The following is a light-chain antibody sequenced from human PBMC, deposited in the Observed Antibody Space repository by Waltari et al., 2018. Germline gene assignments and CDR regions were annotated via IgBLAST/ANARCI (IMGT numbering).Light chain of an antibody. J-gene: IGKJ1*01. Sequence: DIVVTQNPLSLSVTHGQPASISCKSSQSLLHTDGKTFLYWYLQKPGKPPQLLIYDASTLFPGVPERFSGSGSETDFTLNISRVEAEDVGVYYCMQSLHLRTFCQLTHVEI. V-gene: IGKV2D-29*01. CDR3: MQSLHLRT. CDR2: DAS. CDR1: QSLLHTDGKTF.